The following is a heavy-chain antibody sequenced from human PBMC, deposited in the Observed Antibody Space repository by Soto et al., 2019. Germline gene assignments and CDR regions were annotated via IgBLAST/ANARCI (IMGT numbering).Heavy chain of an antibody. J-gene: IGHJ4*02. CDR3: ARGKEWEQPSNHYYFDY. D-gene: IGHD1-26*01. CDR2: IIPLLGTI. CDR1: GRTFLISA. V-gene: IGHV1-69*06. Sequence: QVHLVQSVAEVKTPGSSVRVSCKTAGRTFLISAIAWVRQAPGQGLEWMGGIIPLLGTIHIAQNFQGRVKFTADRSISTGYMDLSSLIYEDTATYFCARGKEWEQPSNHYYFDYWGQGSQVIVSS.